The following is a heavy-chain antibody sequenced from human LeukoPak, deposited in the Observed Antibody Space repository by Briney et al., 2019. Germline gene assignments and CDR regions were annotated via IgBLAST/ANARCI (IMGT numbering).Heavy chain of an antibody. V-gene: IGHV3-23*01. J-gene: IGHJ4*02. CDR2: ISGSGGSA. Sequence: PGGSLRLSCAASGFTFSSYAMSWVRQAPGKGLEWVSAISGSGGSAYYADSVKGRFTISRDNSKNTLYLQMNSLRAEDTAVYYCAKLRYYDFWSGDYWGQGTLVTVSS. CDR1: GFTFSSYA. D-gene: IGHD3-3*01. CDR3: AKLRYYDFWSGDY.